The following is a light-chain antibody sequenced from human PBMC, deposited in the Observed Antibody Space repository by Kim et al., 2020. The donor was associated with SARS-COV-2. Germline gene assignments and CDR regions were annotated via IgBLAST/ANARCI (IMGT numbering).Light chain of an antibody. J-gene: IGLJ1*01. CDR2: GKN. CDR1: SLRNYY. CDR3: NSRDSSGNHYV. Sequence: AMGQTVRITGQRDSLRNYYASWYQQKPGQAPVLVTYGKNNRTSGLPDRFSGSSAGNTASLTITGAQAEDEADYYCNSRDSSGNHYVFGTGTKVTVL. V-gene: IGLV3-19*01.